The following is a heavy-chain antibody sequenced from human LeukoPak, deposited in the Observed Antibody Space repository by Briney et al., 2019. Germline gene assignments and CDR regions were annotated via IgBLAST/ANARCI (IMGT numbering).Heavy chain of an antibody. D-gene: IGHD4-17*01. CDR2: ISANNGNT. V-gene: IGHV1-18*01. CDR3: ARDTVTTSEYYYYGMDV. J-gene: IGHJ6*02. CDR1: GHTFTSYG. Sequence: AASVKVSCKASGHTFTSYGISWVRQAPGQGLEWMGWISANNGNTNYPQKLQGRVTMTTDTSTSTAYMELRSLRSDDTAVYYCARDTVTTSEYYYYGMDVWGQGTTVTVSS.